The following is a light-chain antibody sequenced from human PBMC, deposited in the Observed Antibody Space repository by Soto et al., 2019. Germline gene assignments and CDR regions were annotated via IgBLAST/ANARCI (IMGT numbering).Light chain of an antibody. CDR2: KVS. J-gene: IGKJ1*01. V-gene: IGKV2-24*01. CDR3: MQVTQPTWT. Sequence: DIVMTQTPLSSPVTLGQPASISCRSSQSLVHSGGNTYLNWLQQRPGQPPRLLIYKVSNRFFGVPDRFSGSGAGTHFTLKINRVEAEDVGVYYCMQVTQPTWTFGQGTKVDIK. CDR1: QSLVHSGGNTY.